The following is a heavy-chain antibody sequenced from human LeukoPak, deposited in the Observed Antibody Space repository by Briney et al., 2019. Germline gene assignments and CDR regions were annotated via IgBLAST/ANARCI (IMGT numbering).Heavy chain of an antibody. D-gene: IGHD4-17*01. CDR1: GGSISSYY. CDR3: ARALYGDYYFDY. J-gene: IGHJ4*02. V-gene: IGHV4-59*12. Sequence: PSETLSLTCTVSGGSISSYYWSWIRQPPGKGLEWIGDIYYSGSTKYNPSLKSRVTISVDTSKNQFSLRLSSVTAADTAVYYCARALYGDYYFDYWGQGTLVTVSS. CDR2: IYYSGST.